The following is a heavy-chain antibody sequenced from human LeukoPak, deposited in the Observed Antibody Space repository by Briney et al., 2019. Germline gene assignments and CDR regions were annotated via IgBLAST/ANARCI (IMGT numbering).Heavy chain of an antibody. CDR1: GYTFTGYY. D-gene: IGHD3-10*01. J-gene: IGHJ4*02. Sequence: GASVKVSCKASGYTFTGYYMHWVRQAPGQGFAWMGWINPNSGGTNYAQKFQGRVTMTRDTSISTAYMELSSLRSDDTAVYYCARSSVRGGNFDYWGQGTLVTVSS. CDR2: INPNSGGT. CDR3: ARSSVRGGNFDY. V-gene: IGHV1-2*02.